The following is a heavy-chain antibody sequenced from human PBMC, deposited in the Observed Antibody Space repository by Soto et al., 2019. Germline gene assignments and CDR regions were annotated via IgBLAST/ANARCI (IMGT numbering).Heavy chain of an antibody. J-gene: IGHJ4*02. V-gene: IGHV4-59*08. CDR3: ARLPNDYIWGSYRTGAPYYIDY. CDR2: IYYSGST. Sequence: SETLSLTCTVSGGSISSYYWSWIRQPPGKGLEWIGYIYYSGSTNYNPSLKSRVTISVDTSKNQFSLKLSSVTAADTAVYYCARLPNDYIWGSYRTGAPYYIDYWGQGTLVTVSS. D-gene: IGHD3-16*02. CDR1: GGSISSYY.